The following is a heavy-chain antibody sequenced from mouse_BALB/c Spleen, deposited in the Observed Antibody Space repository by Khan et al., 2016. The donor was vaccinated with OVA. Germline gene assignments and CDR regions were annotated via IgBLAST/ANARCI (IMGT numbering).Heavy chain of an antibody. V-gene: IGHV5-17*02. CDR1: GFTFSSYG. D-gene: IGHD1-1*01. Sequence: DVHLVESGGGLVQPGGSRKLSCAASGFTFSSYGMHWVRQAPEKGLEWVAYISGDSTTIYYAVTVKGRFTISRDNPKNTLFLQMTSLMSEDTARYYCATSYFYGYYFDYWGPGTTLTVSS. J-gene: IGHJ2*01. CDR3: ATSYFYGYYFDY. CDR2: ISGDSTTI.